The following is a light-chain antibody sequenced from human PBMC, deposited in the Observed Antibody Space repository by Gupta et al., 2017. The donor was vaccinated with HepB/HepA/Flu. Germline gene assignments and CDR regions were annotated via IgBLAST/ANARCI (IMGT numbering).Light chain of an antibody. CDR1: QSVSSSH. V-gene: IGKV3-20*01. Sequence: EIVLTQSPGTLSLSPGERATLSCRASQSVSSSHLAWYQQKPGQAPRLRSYGASSRATGIPDRFSGSGSGTDFTLTISRLEPEDFAVYYCQQYGSSPGTFGQGTRLEMK. CDR3: QQYGSSPGT. J-gene: IGKJ5*01. CDR2: GAS.